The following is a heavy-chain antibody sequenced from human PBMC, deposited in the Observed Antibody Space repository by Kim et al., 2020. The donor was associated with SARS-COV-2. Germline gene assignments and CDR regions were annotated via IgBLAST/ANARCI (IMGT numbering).Heavy chain of an antibody. D-gene: IGHD5-12*01. Sequence: GGSLRLSCAASGFTFSSYGMHWVRQAPGKGLEWVAVIWYDGSNKYYADSVKGRFTISRDNSKNTLYLQMNSLRAEDTAVYYCARADVEMATITWYYYGMDVWGQGTTVTVSS. V-gene: IGHV3-33*01. J-gene: IGHJ6*02. CDR3: ARADVEMATITWYYYGMDV. CDR2: IWYDGSNK. CDR1: GFTFSSYG.